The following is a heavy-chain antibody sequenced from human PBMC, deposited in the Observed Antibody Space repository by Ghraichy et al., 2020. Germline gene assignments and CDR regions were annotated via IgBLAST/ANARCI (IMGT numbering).Heavy chain of an antibody. V-gene: IGHV1-18*01. Sequence: ASVKVSCKASGYTFTSYGISWVRQAPGQGLEWMGWISAYNGNTNYAQKLQGRVTMTTDTSTSTAYMELRSLRSDDTAVYYCARSYDYIWGSYRYRSWYFDYWGQGTLVTVSS. J-gene: IGHJ4*02. CDR1: GYTFTSYG. CDR3: ARSYDYIWGSYRYRSWYFDY. D-gene: IGHD3-16*02. CDR2: ISAYNGNT.